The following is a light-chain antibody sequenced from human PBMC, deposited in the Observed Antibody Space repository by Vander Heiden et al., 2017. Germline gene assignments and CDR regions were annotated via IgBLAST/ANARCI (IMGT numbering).Light chain of an antibody. CDR1: YIGSNS. CDR2: DDS. J-gene: IGLJ2*01. Sequence: SYALTPPPPVSVASGHTPSITCGGNYIGSNSVQWYQQKPGQAPVLVVYDDSARPSGIPERFYCSNSGNTATLTISRVEAGDEADYYCPVCDSSSVVFGGGTKLTVL. V-gene: IGLV3-21*02. CDR3: PVCDSSSVV.